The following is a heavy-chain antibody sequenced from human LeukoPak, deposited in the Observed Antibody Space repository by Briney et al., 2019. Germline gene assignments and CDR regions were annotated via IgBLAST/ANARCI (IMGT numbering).Heavy chain of an antibody. V-gene: IGHV3-30-3*01. Sequence: GRSLRLSCAASGFTFSSYAMHWVRQVPGKGLEWVAVISYDGSNKYYADSVKGRFTISRDNSKNTLYLQMNSLRAEDTAVYYCAADRYAGATPLDYWGQGTLVTVSS. D-gene: IGHD1-26*01. CDR2: ISYDGSNK. CDR3: AADRYAGATPLDY. CDR1: GFTFSSYA. J-gene: IGHJ4*02.